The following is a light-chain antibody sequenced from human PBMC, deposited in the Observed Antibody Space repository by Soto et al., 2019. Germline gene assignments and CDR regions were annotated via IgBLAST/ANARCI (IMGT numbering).Light chain of an antibody. V-gene: IGKV1-6*01. Sequence: AIQMTQSPSFLSASVGDRVTITCRASQDIRKDLGWYQQKPGKVPELLIYGASILESGVPSRFSGSGSGTDFTLTNSSLQPEDFATYYCLQDSNYPRTFGQGTKV. CDR1: QDIRKD. J-gene: IGKJ1*01. CDR3: LQDSNYPRT. CDR2: GAS.